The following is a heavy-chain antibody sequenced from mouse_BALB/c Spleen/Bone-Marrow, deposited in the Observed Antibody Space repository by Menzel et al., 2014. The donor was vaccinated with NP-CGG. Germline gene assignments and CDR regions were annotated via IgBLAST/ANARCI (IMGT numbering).Heavy chain of an antibody. CDR1: EFSLSSYG. J-gene: IGHJ4*01. D-gene: IGHD1-1*01. CDR2: IWAGGSM. Sequence: QVHVKQSGPGLVAPSQSLSITCTVSEFSLSSYGVHWVRQPPGKGLEWLGVIWAGGSMIYNSALVSRLSISKDNSKSQVFLKMKGLQNDDTAMYYCAREGRGNYGSSGYAMDYWGQGTSVTVSS. CDR3: AREGRGNYGSSGYAMDY. V-gene: IGHV2-9*02.